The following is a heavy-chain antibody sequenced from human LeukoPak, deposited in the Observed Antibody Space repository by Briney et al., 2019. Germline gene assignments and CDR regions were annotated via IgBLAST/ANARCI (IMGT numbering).Heavy chain of an antibody. D-gene: IGHD2-2*01. CDR2: IKQDGGEK. Sequence: PGGSLRLSCAASGFSFSRYWMTWVRQAPGKGLEWVANIKQDGGEKYYVDSVKGRFTISRDNAKNSLYLQMNSLRAEDTAVYYCAGLQYLDYWGQGTLVTVSS. V-gene: IGHV3-7*01. J-gene: IGHJ4*02. CDR3: AGLQYLDY. CDR1: GFSFSRYW.